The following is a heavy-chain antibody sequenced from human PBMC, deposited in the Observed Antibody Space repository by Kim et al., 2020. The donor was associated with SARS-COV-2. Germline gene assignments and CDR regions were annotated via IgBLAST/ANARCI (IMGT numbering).Heavy chain of an antibody. D-gene: IGHD2-2*01. V-gene: IGHV1-18*01. Sequence: ASVKVSCKASGYTFTSYGISWVRQAPGQGLEWMGWISAYNGNTNYAQKLQGRVTMTTDTSTSTAYMELRSLRSDDTAVYYCARDFSDREYQPRLRSAFDIWGQGTMVTVSS. J-gene: IGHJ3*02. CDR1: GYTFTSYG. CDR2: ISAYNGNT. CDR3: ARDFSDREYQPRLRSAFDI.